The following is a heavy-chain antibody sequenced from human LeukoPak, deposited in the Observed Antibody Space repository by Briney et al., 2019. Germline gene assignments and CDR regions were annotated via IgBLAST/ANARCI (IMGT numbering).Heavy chain of an antibody. J-gene: IGHJ3*02. CDR1: GGSISSSSYY. D-gene: IGHD3-22*01. Sequence: PSETLSLTCTVSGGSISSSSYYWGWIRQPPAKGLARIGGIYYSWSTYYNPSLKDPVTLSVNTSKNQFSLKLSSVTAADTAVYSCARHRMYYYDSSGRGVADAFDIWGQGTMVTVSS. CDR3: ARHRMYYYDSSGRGVADAFDI. V-gene: IGHV4-39*01. CDR2: IYYSWST.